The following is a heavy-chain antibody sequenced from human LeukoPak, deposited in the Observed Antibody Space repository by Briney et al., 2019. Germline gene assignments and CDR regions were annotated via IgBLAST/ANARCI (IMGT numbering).Heavy chain of an antibody. J-gene: IGHJ5*02. CDR1: RGTFSSYA. CDR3: ARVPGHWFDP. Sequence: ASVKVSCKASRGTFSSYAISWVRQAPGQGLEWMGRIIPILGIANYAQKFQGRVTITADKSTSTAYMELSSLRSEDTAVYYCARVPGHWFDPWGQGTLDTVSS. V-gene: IGHV1-69*04. CDR2: IIPILGIA.